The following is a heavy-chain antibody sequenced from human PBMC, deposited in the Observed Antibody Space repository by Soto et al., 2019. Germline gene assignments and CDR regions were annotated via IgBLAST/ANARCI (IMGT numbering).Heavy chain of an antibody. J-gene: IGHJ4*02. CDR2: ISANGQGI. CDR1: GFTFTYDA. CDR3: AKDRDYPRDQFHY. V-gene: IGHV3-23*01. Sequence: EVQLLESGGGLVQPGGSLRLSCTASGFTFTYDAFSWVRQAPGKGLEWVSAISANGQGIYYADSVRGRFTISRDNSKNTVFLHMPSLSAEDTAVYYCAKDRDYPRDQFHYWGQGTLVTVSS. D-gene: IGHD4-17*01.